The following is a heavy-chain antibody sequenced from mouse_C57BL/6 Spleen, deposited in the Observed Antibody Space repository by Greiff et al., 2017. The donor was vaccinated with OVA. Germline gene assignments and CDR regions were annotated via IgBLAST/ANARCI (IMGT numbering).Heavy chain of an antibody. D-gene: IGHD2-1*01. CDR3: ARYGYYGNYGYFDV. CDR2: IYPGDGDT. Sequence: VQLQQSGPELVKPGASVKLSCEASGYAFSSSWMNWVKQRPGKGLEWIGRIYPGDGDTNYNGKFKGKATLTADKSSSTAYMQLSSLTSEDSEVYFCARYGYYGNYGYFDVWGTGTTVTVSS. CDR1: GYAFSSSW. J-gene: IGHJ1*03. V-gene: IGHV1-82*01.